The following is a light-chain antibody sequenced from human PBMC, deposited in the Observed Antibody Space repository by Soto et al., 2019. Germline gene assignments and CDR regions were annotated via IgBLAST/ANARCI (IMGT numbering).Light chain of an antibody. CDR1: QSIGRF. J-gene: IGKJ1*01. CDR2: DAS. CDR3: QQCYMGWT. V-gene: IGKV1-5*01. Sequence: DIQMPQYPSTLSASVGDGVTITCRASQSIGRFLAWYQHQPGKAPKLLIYDASTLESGVPSRFSGTGSGTEFTFSITSLQPEDFGTYYCQQCYMGWTFGQGTKVDI.